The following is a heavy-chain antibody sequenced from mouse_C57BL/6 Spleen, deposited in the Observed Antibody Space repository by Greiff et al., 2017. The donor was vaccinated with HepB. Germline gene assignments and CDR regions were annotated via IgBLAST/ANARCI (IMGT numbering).Heavy chain of an antibody. CDR1: GYTFTSYW. D-gene: IGHD1-1*01. Sequence: QVQLQQPGAELVRPGSSVKLSCKASGYTFTSYWMDWVKQRPGQGLEWIGNIYPSDSETHYNQKFKDKATLTVDKSSSTAYMQLSSLTSEDSAVYYCAREDYVYAMDYWGQGTSVPVSS. CDR2: IYPSDSET. V-gene: IGHV1-61*01. CDR3: AREDYVYAMDY. J-gene: IGHJ4*01.